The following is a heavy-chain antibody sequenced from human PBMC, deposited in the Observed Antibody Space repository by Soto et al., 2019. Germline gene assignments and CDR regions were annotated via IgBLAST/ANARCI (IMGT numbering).Heavy chain of an antibody. J-gene: IGHJ4*02. CDR1: GGSISSGGYY. Sequence: SETLSLTCTVSGGSISSGGYYWSWIRQHPGKGLEWIGYIYYSGSTYHNPSLKSRVTISVDTSKNQFSLKLSSVTAADTAVYYCARFDPGSGSSWSGHFDYWGQGTLVTVSS. CDR3: ARFDPGSGSSWSGHFDY. D-gene: IGHD6-13*01. CDR2: IYYSGST. V-gene: IGHV4-31*03.